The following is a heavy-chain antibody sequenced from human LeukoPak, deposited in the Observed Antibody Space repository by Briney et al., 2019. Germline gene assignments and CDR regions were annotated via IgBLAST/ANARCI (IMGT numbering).Heavy chain of an antibody. J-gene: IGHJ6*02. D-gene: IGHD5-18*01. CDR3: ARDRESRGYNYGRYYYGMDV. CDR2: IKQDGSKK. V-gene: IGHV3-7*03. CDR1: GFMFSSYA. Sequence: GGSLRLSCAASGFMFSSYAMTWVRQAPGKGLEWVANIKQDGSKKSYVDSVKGRFTISKDNAKNSLYLQMNSLRAEDTAVYYCARDRESRGYNYGRYYYGMDVWGQGTTVTVSS.